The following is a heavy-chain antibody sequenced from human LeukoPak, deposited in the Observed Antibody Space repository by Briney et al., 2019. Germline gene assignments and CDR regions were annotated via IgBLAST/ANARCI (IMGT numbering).Heavy chain of an antibody. V-gene: IGHV4-61*02. CDR2: IYTSGST. CDR1: GGSISSGSYY. CDR3: ARGDYYGGNSDY. D-gene: IGHD4-23*01. J-gene: IGHJ4*02. Sequence: SETLSLTCTVSGGSISSGSYYWSWIRQPAGKGLEWIGRIYTSGSTNYNPSLKSRVTISADTSKNQFSLKLSSVTAADTAVYYCARGDYYGGNSDYWGQGTLVTVSS.